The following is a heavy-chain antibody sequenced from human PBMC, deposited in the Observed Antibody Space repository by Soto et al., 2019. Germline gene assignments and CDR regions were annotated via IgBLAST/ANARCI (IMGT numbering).Heavy chain of an antibody. Sequence: SVKVSCKASGGTFSSYAISWVRQAPGQGLEWMGGIIPIFGTAIYAQKFQGRVTMTEDTSTDTAYMELSSLRSEDTAVYYCATVRGDSSGWYTMNWFDPWGQGTLVTVSS. CDR2: IIPIFGTA. J-gene: IGHJ5*02. CDR3: ATVRGDSSGWYTMNWFDP. CDR1: GGTFSSYA. D-gene: IGHD6-19*01. V-gene: IGHV1-69*06.